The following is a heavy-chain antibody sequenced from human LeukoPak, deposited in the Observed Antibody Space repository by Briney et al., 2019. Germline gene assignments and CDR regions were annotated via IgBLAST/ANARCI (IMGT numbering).Heavy chain of an antibody. J-gene: IGHJ4*02. CDR3: AKRAYYDFWSGYGGHFDC. D-gene: IGHD3-3*01. CDR2: MSGSGDST. Sequence: GGSLRLSCAASGFTFSSYGMHWVRQAPGKGLEWVSGMSGSGDSTYYVDSVKGRFTISRDNSKNTLYLQMSSLRAEDTAVYYCAKRAYYDFWSGYGGHFDCWGQGTLVTVSS. V-gene: IGHV3-23*01. CDR1: GFTFSSYG.